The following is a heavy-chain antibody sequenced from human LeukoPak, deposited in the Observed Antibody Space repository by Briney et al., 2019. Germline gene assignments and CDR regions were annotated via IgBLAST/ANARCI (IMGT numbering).Heavy chain of an antibody. D-gene: IGHD2-15*01. CDR3: ARDRVYCSGGSCAPYSDY. CDR1: GFTFSSYG. J-gene: IGHJ4*02. V-gene: IGHV3-33*01. CDR2: IWYDGSNK. Sequence: GRSPRLSCAASGFTFSSYGMHWVRQAPGKGLEWVAVIWYDGSNKYYADSVKGRFTISRDNSKNTLYLQMNSLRAEDTAVYYCARDRVYCSGGSCAPYSDYWGQGTLVTVSS.